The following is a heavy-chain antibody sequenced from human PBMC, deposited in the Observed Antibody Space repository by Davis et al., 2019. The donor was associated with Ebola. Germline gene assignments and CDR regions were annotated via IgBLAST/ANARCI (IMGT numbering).Heavy chain of an antibody. Sequence: GESLKISCAASGFTFSSYGMHWVRQAPGKGLEWVAVIWYDGSNEDYADSVKGRFTISRDNSKNTLYLQMNSLRAEDTAVYYCAKDYSAMVRGCDYWGQGTLVTVSS. CDR3: AKDYSAMVRGCDY. CDR1: GFTFSSYG. CDR2: IWYDGSNE. V-gene: IGHV3-33*06. J-gene: IGHJ4*02. D-gene: IGHD5-18*01.